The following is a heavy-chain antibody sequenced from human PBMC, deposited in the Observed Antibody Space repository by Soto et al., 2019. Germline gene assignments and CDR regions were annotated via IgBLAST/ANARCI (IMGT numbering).Heavy chain of an antibody. J-gene: IGHJ4*02. CDR2: ISAYNGNT. V-gene: IGHV1-18*01. CDR1: GYTFTSYG. D-gene: IGHD3-10*01. Sequence: ASVKVSCKASGYTFTSYGISWVRQAPGQGLEWMGWISAYNGNTNYAQKLQGRVTMTTDTSTSTTYMELRSLRSDDTAVYYCARELIHRPMVRGVIYYYVYSCQGPLATV. CDR3: ARELIHRPMVRGVIYYYVY.